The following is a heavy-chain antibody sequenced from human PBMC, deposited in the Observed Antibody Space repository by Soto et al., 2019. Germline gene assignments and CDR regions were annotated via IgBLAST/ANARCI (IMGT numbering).Heavy chain of an antibody. CDR3: AREVGEVDYSSSSDAFDI. Sequence: SETLSLTCSVSGGSISSGDYYWSWIRQSPGKGLEWIAYIYYSGIIYYNPSLKSRVTMSRDTSKNQLFLNLDSVTASDTAMYYCAREVGEVDYSSSSDAFDIWGQGTMVTVSS. D-gene: IGHD6-6*01. V-gene: IGHV4-30-4*01. J-gene: IGHJ3*02. CDR2: IYYSGII. CDR1: GGSISSGDYY.